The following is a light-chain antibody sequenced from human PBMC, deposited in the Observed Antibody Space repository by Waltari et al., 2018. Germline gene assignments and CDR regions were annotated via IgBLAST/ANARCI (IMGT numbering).Light chain of an antibody. V-gene: IGKV3-15*01. CDR3: QQYNDWPPLT. CDR1: QSVSSF. CDR2: GAS. Sequence: MTHSPATLSVSPGERATLSCRASQSVSSFVAWYQQNPGQAPRLLIYGASTRATGIPARFSGSGSGTEFTLTISSLQSEDFAVYYCQQYNDWPPLTFGGGTKVEIK. J-gene: IGKJ4*01.